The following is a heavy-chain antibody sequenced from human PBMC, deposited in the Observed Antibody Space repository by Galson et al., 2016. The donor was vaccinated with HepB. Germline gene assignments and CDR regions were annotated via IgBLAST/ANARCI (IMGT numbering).Heavy chain of an antibody. J-gene: IGHJ4*02. D-gene: IGHD3-10*01. Sequence: SLRLSCAASGFTFNRFAMPWVRQAPGKGLEWVSFISGSGGNTNFADFVEGRFTLSRDNSQDTLSLVMNSLLVDDTAVYYCVKATTVRGANFDSWGQGALVTVSP. CDR3: VKATTVRGANFDS. CDR2: ISGSGGNT. CDR1: GFTFNRFA. V-gene: IGHV3-23*01.